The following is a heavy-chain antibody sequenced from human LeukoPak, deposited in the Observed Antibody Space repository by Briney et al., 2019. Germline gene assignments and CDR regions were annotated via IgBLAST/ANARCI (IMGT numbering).Heavy chain of an antibody. CDR1: GSTFSSYS. CDR3: ASGRGTVLRFLEWLNSDY. V-gene: IGHV3-21*01. Sequence: GGSLRLSCAASGSTFSSYSMNWVRQAPGKGLEWVSSISSSSSYIYYADSVKGRFTISRDNAKNSLYLQMNSLRAEDTAVYYCASGRGTVLRFLEWLNSDYWGQGTLVTVSS. J-gene: IGHJ4*02. D-gene: IGHD3-3*01. CDR2: ISSSSSYI.